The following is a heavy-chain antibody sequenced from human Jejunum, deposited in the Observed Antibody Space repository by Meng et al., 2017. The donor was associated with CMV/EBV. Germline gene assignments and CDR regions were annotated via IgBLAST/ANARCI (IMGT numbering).Heavy chain of an antibody. Sequence: ASGLTFSSDYFCWVRQAPGQGLEWVSIIYSNDDTKYADSVRGRFTISRDNSRNAVYLQMNSLRPQDTAVYYCTRAPTITTNFDSWGQGTLVTVSS. J-gene: IGHJ4*02. CDR1: GLTFSSDY. V-gene: IGHV3-66*02. CDR2: IYSNDDT. CDR3: TRAPTITTNFDS. D-gene: IGHD4-17*01.